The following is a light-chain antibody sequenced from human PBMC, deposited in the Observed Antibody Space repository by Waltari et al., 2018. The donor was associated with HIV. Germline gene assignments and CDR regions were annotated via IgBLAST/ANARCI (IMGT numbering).Light chain of an antibody. J-gene: IGLJ2*01. CDR3: CSYADNYPVV. CDR2: DVN. CDR1: SSDVGGYNY. Sequence: QSALTQPRSVSGSPGQSVTISCTGTSSDVGGYNYVSWYQQHPGKAPKFMIYDVNKRPSGVPDRFSGSKSGNTASLTISGLQAEDEADYYCCSYADNYPVVFGGGIKLTVL. V-gene: IGLV2-11*01.